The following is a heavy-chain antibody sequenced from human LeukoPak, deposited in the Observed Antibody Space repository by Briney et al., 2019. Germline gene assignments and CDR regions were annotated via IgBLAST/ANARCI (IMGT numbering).Heavy chain of an antibody. V-gene: IGHV1-46*01. CDR3: ARESTAFDY. CDR2: INPTGGST. J-gene: IGHJ4*02. CDR1: DSTFTIYD. Sequence: ASVTVSCTASDSTFTIYDMHWGRQAPGQGLEWMGLINPTGGSTSYAQQFQGRISMSRDTSTSTVYMEMSSRTSEDTALYYCARESTAFDYWGQGTLVTVSS.